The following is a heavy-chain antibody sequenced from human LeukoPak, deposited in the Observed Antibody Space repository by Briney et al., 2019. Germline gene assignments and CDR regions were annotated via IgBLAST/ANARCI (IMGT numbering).Heavy chain of an antibody. V-gene: IGHV3-30*18. J-gene: IGHJ4*02. D-gene: IGHD6-19*01. CDR2: ISYDGSNK. Sequence: GGSLRLSCAASGFNFRSYDMHWVRQAPGKGLEWVAVISYDGSNKYYADSVKGRFTISRDNSKNTLYLQMDSLRAEDTAVFYCAKDRLVAVAGPTYFDYWGQGTLVTVSS. CDR3: AKDRLVAVAGPTYFDY. CDR1: GFNFRSYD.